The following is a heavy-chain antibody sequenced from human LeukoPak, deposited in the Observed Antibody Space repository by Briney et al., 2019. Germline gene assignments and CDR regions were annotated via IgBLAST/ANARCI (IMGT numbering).Heavy chain of an antibody. CDR2: IYPTVSDT. CDR1: GYSFTTYW. J-gene: IGHJ3*02. CDR3: ARRYYYDSSGYFYDAFDI. D-gene: IGHD3-22*01. Sequence: GESLKISCKASGYSFTTYWIGWVRQMPGKGLEWMGMIYPTVSDTRYSPSFQGQVTISADKSISIAYLQWSSLKASDTAMYYCARRYYYDSSGYFYDAFDIWGQGTMVTV. V-gene: IGHV5-51*01.